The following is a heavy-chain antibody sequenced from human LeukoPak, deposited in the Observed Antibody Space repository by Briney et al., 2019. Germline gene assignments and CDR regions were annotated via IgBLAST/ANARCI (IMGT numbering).Heavy chain of an antibody. Sequence: PGGSLRLSCAASGFTFSSHLMHWVRQAPGKGLVWVSRISSDGTYTNYADSVRGRFTISRDNSKNTLYLQMNSLRAEDTAVYYCARDSIAAPGGWGQGTLVTVSS. J-gene: IGHJ4*02. V-gene: IGHV3-74*01. CDR2: ISSDGTYT. D-gene: IGHD6-6*01. CDR3: ARDSIAAPGG. CDR1: GFTFSSHL.